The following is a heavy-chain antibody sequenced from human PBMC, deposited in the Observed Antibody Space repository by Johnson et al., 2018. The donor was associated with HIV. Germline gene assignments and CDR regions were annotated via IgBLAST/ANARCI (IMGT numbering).Heavy chain of an antibody. CDR1: GFTFSSYG. Sequence: QVHLVESGGGVVQPGGSLRLSCAASGFTFSSYGMHWVRQAPGKGLEWVAFIRYDGSNKYYADSVKGRFTISRDNSKNTLYLQMNSLRAEDTAVYYCAKGAPYSGSLLGAVDIWGQGTMVTVSS. D-gene: IGHD1-26*01. J-gene: IGHJ3*02. CDR2: IRYDGSNK. CDR3: AKGAPYSGSLLGAVDI. V-gene: IGHV3-30*02.